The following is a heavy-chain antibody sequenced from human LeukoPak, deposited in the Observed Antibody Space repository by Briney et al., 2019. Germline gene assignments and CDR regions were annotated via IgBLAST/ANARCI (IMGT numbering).Heavy chain of an antibody. J-gene: IGHJ3*02. V-gene: IGHV3-74*01. Sequence: PGGSLRLSCAASGFTFSNSWMTWVRQAPGKGLVWVSRINSDGSSTSYADSVKGRFTISRDNAKNTLYLQMNSLRAEDTAVYYCAREQLNYFDAFDIWGQGTMVAVSS. CDR1: GFTFSNSW. CDR3: AREQLNYFDAFDI. D-gene: IGHD2/OR15-2a*01. CDR2: INSDGSST.